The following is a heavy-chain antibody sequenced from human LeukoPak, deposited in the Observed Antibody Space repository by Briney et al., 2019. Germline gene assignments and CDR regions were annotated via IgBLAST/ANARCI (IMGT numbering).Heavy chain of an antibody. Sequence: GSLRLSCAASGFTFSSYSMNWVRQAPGKGLEWVSSISSSSSYIYYADSVKGRFTISRDNAKNPLYLQMNSLRAEDTAVYYCARGAVAGTGVKYWGQGTLVTVSS. V-gene: IGHV3-21*01. CDR3: ARGAVAGTGVKY. CDR1: GFTFSSYS. J-gene: IGHJ4*02. CDR2: ISSSSSYI. D-gene: IGHD6-19*01.